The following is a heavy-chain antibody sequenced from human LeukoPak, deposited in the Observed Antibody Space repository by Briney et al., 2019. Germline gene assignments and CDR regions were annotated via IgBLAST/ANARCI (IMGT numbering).Heavy chain of an antibody. Sequence: GGSLRLSCAASGFTFSDYAMHWDRQAPGKGLEWVAVISKDGSDKYYPGSVRGRFTISRDNSKNTIYLQMDSLRAEDTAIYYCARDYWWNYDYWGQGTLVTVSP. CDR2: ISKDGSDK. CDR1: GFTFSDYA. V-gene: IGHV3-30-3*01. CDR3: ARDYWWNYDY. D-gene: IGHD1-7*01. J-gene: IGHJ4*02.